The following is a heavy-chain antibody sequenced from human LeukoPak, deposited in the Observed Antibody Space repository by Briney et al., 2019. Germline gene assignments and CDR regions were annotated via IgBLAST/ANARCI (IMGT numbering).Heavy chain of an antibody. J-gene: IGHJ4*02. Sequence: ASVKVSCKASGYTFTSYDVNWVRQAPGQGLEWMGIINPSGGSTSYAQKFQGRVTMTRDTSTSTVYMELSSLRSEDTAVYYCAREFDGYNGDFDYWGQGTLVTVSS. CDR2: INPSGGST. D-gene: IGHD5-24*01. CDR1: GYTFTSYD. CDR3: AREFDGYNGDFDY. V-gene: IGHV1-46*01.